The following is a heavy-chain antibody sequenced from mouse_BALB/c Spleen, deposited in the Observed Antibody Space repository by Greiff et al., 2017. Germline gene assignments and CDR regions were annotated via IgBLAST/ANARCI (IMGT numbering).Heavy chain of an antibody. CDR2: INPSNGGT. Sequence: VKLQESGAELVKPGASVKLSCKASGYTFTSYYMYWVKQRPGQGLEWIGEINPSNGGTNFNEKFKSKATLTVDKSSSTAYMQLSSLTSEDSAVYYCTRWGNWGQGTTLTVSS. CDR3: TRWGN. J-gene: IGHJ2*01. CDR1: GYTFTSYY. V-gene: IGHV1S81*02.